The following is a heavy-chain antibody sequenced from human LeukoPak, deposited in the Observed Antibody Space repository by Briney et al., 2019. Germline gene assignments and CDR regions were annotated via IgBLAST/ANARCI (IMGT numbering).Heavy chain of an antibody. D-gene: IGHD3-3*01. CDR3: ARQEAPYYDFWSGYSNWFDP. CDR2: IIPIFGTA. V-gene: IGHV1-69*05. CDR1: GGTFSSYA. J-gene: IGHJ5*02. Sequence: ASVKVSCKASGGTFSSYAISWVRQAPGQGLEWMGRIIPIFGTANYAQKFQGRVTITTDESTSTAYMELSSLRSEDTAVYYCARQEAPYYDFWSGYSNWFDPWGQGTLVTVSS.